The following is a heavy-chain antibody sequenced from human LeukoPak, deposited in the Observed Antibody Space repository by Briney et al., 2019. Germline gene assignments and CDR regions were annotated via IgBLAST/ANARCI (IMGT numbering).Heavy chain of an antibody. V-gene: IGHV4-61*01. D-gene: IGHD6-13*01. CDR2: IYYSGST. J-gene: IGHJ4*02. CDR3: ARVRSIAAAGTGEYFDY. Sequence: SETPSLTCTVSGGSVSSGSYYWSWIRQPPGKGLEWIGYIYYSGSTNYNPSLKSRVTISVDTSKNQFSLKLSPVTAADTAVYYCARVRSIAAAGTGEYFDYWGQGTLVTVSS. CDR1: GGSVSSGSYY.